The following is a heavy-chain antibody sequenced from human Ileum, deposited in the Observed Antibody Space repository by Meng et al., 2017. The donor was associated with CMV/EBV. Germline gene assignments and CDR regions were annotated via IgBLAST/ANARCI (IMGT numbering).Heavy chain of an antibody. J-gene: IGHJ3*02. CDR2: IRSKIDGETT. D-gene: IGHD3-10*01. CDR3: TTENVIREFEKDAFDI. V-gene: IGHV3-15*01. Sequence: GESLKISCAASGFPFGNAWMSWVRQAPGKGLEWVGRIRSKIDGETTDSGTPVKGRFTISRDDSKNTLYLQMSSLRTEDTALYYCTTENVIREFEKDAFDIWGHGTVVTVSS. CDR1: GFPFGNAW.